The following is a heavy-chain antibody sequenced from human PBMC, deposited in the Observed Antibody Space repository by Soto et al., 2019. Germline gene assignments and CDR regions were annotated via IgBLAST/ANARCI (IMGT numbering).Heavy chain of an antibody. V-gene: IGHV1-18*01. Sequence: ASLKVSCKASGYTFTSYGISWVRQAPGQGLEWMGFISAYNGNTNYAHKLQGRVTMTTDTSTSTAYMELRSLRSDDTAVYYCARLVPYYYYGMHXWGQGTTVTVS. CDR1: GYTFTSYG. CDR2: ISAYNGNT. J-gene: IGHJ6*02. D-gene: IGHD2-8*01. CDR3: ARLVPYYYYGMHX.